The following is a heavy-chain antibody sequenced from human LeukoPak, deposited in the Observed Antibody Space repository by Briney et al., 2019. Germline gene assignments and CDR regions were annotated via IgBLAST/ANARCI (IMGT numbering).Heavy chain of an antibody. CDR3: ARGPVGYCIGYSCSPSTENAFDL. V-gene: IGHV1-8*03. CDR1: GYTFTNYD. D-gene: IGHD2-15*01. CDR2: MNPNSGNT. J-gene: IGHJ3*01. Sequence: RASVKVSCKASGYTFTNYDMNWVRQATGQGLEWMGWMNPNSGNTGYAQKFQGRVTITRDPSTRTAYMELSSLRSEDTAVYYCARGPVGYCIGYSCSPSTENAFDLWGQGTMVTVSS.